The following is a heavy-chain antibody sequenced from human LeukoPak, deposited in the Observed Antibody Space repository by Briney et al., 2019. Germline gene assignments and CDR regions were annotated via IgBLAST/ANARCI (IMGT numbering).Heavy chain of an antibody. CDR3: ARGGSSWYPFAY. V-gene: IGHV3-7*01. CDR2: IKQDGNEK. Sequence: GGSLRLSCAASGFTLSNYWMNWVRQAPGKGLEWVANIKQDGNEKYYVDSVKGRFTISRDNAKNSLYLQMNSLRAEDTAVYYCARGGSSWYPFAYWGQGTLVTVSS. D-gene: IGHD6-13*01. CDR1: GFTLSNYW. J-gene: IGHJ1*01.